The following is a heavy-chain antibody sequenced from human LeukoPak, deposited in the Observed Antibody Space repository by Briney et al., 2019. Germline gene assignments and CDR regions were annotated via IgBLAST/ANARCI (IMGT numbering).Heavy chain of an antibody. V-gene: IGHV3-23*01. D-gene: IGHD6-6*01. J-gene: IGHJ6*03. CDR3: AKTEQLVPYYYYYMDV. CDR1: GFTFSSYA. CDR2: ISGSGSST. Sequence: GGSLRLSCAASGFTFSSYAMSWVRQAPGKGMEWVSAISGSGSSTYYADSVKGRFTISRDNSKNTLYLQMNSLRAEDTAVYYCAKTEQLVPYYYYYMDVWGKGTTVTVSS.